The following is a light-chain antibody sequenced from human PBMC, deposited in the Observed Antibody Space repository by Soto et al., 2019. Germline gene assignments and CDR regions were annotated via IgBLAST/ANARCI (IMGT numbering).Light chain of an antibody. CDR2: DAS. J-gene: IGKJ4*01. Sequence: DIQMTQSPSTLPASVGDRVTITCRASQSISNWLAWYQQKPGKAPKVLIYDASTLDGGVPSRFSGRRSGTDFTLTISSLQPSDFATYYCQQYNNYPLPFRGGTKVDIX. CDR3: QQYNNYPLP. CDR1: QSISNW. V-gene: IGKV1-5*01.